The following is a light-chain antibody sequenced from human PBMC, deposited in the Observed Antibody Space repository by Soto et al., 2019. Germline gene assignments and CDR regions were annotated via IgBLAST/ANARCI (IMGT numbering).Light chain of an antibody. CDR3: CSYAGSRTYV. CDR2: EDS. CDR1: SSDVGSYDL. V-gene: IGLV2-23*01. J-gene: IGLJ1*01. Sequence: QSVLTQPASVSGSPGQAITIYCTGTSSDVGSYDLVSWYQQHPGKAPKLMIYEDSKRPSGVSTRFSGSKSGNTASLTISGLQAGDEADYYCCSYAGSRTYVFGTGTKVTVL.